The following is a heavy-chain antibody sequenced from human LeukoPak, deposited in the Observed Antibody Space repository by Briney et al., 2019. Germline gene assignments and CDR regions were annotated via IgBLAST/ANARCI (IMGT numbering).Heavy chain of an antibody. CDR2: IRYDGSNK. CDR3: APGKGSSGSYPRLFDY. Sequence: GGSLRLSCAASGFIFSRYGMHWVRQAPGKGLEWVAFIRYDGSNKYYADSVKGRFTISRDNSKNTLYLQMNSLRAEDTAVYYCAPGKGSSGSYPRLFDYWGQGTLVTVSS. V-gene: IGHV3-30*02. D-gene: IGHD3-10*01. J-gene: IGHJ4*02. CDR1: GFIFSRYG.